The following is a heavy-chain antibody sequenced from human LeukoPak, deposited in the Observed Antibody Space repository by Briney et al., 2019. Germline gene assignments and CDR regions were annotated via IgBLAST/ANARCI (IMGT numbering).Heavy chain of an antibody. V-gene: IGHV3-74*01. J-gene: IGHJ4*02. Sequence: GGSLRLPCAASGFTFSSYWMHWVRQAPGKGLVWFSRINSDGSSTSYADSVKGRFTISRDNAKNTLYLQMNSLRAEDTAVYYCARAGTAAAGPYYGGQGTLVTVSS. CDR2: INSDGSST. D-gene: IGHD6-13*01. CDR3: ARAGTAAAGPYY. CDR1: GFTFSSYW.